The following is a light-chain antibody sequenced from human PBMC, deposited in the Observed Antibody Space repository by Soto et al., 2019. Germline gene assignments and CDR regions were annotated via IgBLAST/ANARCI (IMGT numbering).Light chain of an antibody. V-gene: IGKV4-1*01. Sequence: DIVMTQSPDSLAVSLGERATINCKSSQSVLYSSNNMHYLAWYQQKPGQPPKLLIYWASARESGVPDRFSGSGSGTDFTLTVSSLQAEEVAVYYCQQYYSTPLTFGGGTKVEIK. CDR1: QSVLYSSNNMHY. CDR3: QQYYSTPLT. J-gene: IGKJ4*01. CDR2: WAS.